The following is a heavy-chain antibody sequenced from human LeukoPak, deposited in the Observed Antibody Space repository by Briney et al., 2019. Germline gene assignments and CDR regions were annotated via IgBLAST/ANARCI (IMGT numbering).Heavy chain of an antibody. J-gene: IGHJ6*02. CDR3: AKDTGGNGAYFYAMDV. CDR1: GFAFHNYA. CDR2: INWNSDTK. Sequence: GGSLRLSCVGSGFAFHNYAMHWVRRPPGKGLECVSAINWNSDTKSYAYSVKGRFTISRDRARNSLYLQMASLRPEDTALYYCAKDTGGNGAYFYAMDVWGQGTSVTVSS. V-gene: IGHV3-9*01. D-gene: IGHD4-23*01.